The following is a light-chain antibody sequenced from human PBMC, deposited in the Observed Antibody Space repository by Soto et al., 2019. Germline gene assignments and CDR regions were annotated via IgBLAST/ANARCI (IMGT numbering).Light chain of an antibody. J-gene: IGKJ1*01. CDR3: QEYNTWPWT. CDR1: QSVNNN. CDR2: GAS. Sequence: ETLMTQSPATLSLSPGERATLSCRASQSVNNNLAWYQQKLGQAPSVLIYGASTRATGIPARFTGSGSGTDFILTITSLQSEDSAVYYCQEYNTWPWTFGQGTKVEFK. V-gene: IGKV3-15*01.